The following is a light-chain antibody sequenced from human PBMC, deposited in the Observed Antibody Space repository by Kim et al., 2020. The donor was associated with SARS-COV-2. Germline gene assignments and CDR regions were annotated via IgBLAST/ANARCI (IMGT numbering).Light chain of an antibody. CDR3: ISYAGNNVYV. CDR1: SSDVGGYNY. Sequence: LTQPPSASGSPGQSVTISCTGTSSDVGGYNYVSWYQQHPGKAPKVMIYEVNRRPSGVPDRFSASKSGNTASLTVSGLQAEDEADYYCISYAGNNVYV. J-gene: IGLJ1*01. CDR2: EVN. V-gene: IGLV2-8*01.